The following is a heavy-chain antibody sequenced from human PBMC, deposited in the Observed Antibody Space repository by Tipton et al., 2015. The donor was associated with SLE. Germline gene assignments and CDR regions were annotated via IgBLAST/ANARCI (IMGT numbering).Heavy chain of an antibody. Sequence: TLSLTCAVYGGSFTGYYWSWIRQPPGKGLEWVGSVYFSGGTYRNPSLKSRVTVSLDTSKNQFSLNLSSVTAADTAVYYCATTSCSGDSCLVDHWGQGTLVTVSS. D-gene: IGHD2-21*01. J-gene: IGHJ4*02. V-gene: IGHV4-34*11. CDR2: VYFSGGT. CDR1: GGSFTGYY. CDR3: ATTSCSGDSCLVDH.